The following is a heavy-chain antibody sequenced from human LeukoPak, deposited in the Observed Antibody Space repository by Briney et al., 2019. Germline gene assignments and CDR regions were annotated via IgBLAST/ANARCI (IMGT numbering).Heavy chain of an antibody. CDR1: GFTFSNAW. V-gene: IGHV3-11*04. D-gene: IGHD5-12*01. J-gene: IGHJ4*02. Sequence: KTGGSLRLSCAASGFTFSNAWMSWVRQAPGKGLEWLSYISASGGTIYSADSVKGRFTISRDNAKSSLYLQMNSLRAEDTAVYYCARGSLEGSGYDYDYWGQGTLVTVSS. CDR3: ARGSLEGSGYDYDY. CDR2: ISASGGTI.